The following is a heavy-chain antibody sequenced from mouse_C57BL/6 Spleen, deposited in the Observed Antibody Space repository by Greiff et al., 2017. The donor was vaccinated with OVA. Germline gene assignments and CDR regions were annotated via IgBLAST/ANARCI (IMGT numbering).Heavy chain of an antibody. CDR3: ARWYDYDWFAY. Sequence: VKLMESGAELARPGASVKMSCKASGYTFTSYTMHWVKQRPGQGLEWIGYINPSSGYTKYNQKFKDKATLTADKSSSTAYMQLSSLTSEDSAVYYCARWYDYDWFAYWGQGTLVTVSA. J-gene: IGHJ3*01. CDR1: GYTFTSYT. CDR2: INPSSGYT. V-gene: IGHV1-4*01. D-gene: IGHD2-4*01.